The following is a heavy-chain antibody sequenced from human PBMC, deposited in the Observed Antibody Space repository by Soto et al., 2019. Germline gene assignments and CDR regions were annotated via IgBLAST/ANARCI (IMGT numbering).Heavy chain of an antibody. D-gene: IGHD3-16*01. CDR2: IIPIFGTA. V-gene: IGHV1-69*06. CDR3: ARDWGYSYWYYGMDV. CDR1: GGTFSSYA. J-gene: IGHJ6*02. Sequence: ASVKVSCKASGGTFSSYAIIWVRQAPGQGLEWMGGIIPIFGTANYAQKFQGRITITADKSTSTAYMELSSLRSEDTAVYYCARDWGYSYWYYGMDVWGQGTTVTVS.